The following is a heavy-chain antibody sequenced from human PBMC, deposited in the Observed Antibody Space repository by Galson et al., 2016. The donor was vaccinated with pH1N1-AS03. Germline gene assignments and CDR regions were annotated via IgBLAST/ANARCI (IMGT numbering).Heavy chain of an antibody. CDR2: VNYTGAT. CDR3: AREWSAFDF. J-gene: IGHJ3*01. Sequence: TLSLTCTVSGDSITSYYWSWIRQPPGKGLEWIAYVNYTGATSYNPSLKSRVTISLDTSKSQFSLKLSSVTAADTAVYYCAREWSAFDFWGQGTVVTVSS. D-gene: IGHD2-15*01. V-gene: IGHV4-59*01. CDR1: GDSITSYY.